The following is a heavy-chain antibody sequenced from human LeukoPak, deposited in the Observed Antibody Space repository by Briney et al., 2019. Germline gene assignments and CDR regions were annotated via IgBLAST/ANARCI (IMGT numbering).Heavy chain of an antibody. Sequence: GGSLRLSYAASGFIFSTYAMSWVRQAPGKGLEWVSAISGSGDRTYYTDSVKGRFTISRDNSKNTLYLQMSSLRADDTAIYYCAKGTGYCSGGSCYSYFDYWGQGTLVTVSS. D-gene: IGHD2-15*01. J-gene: IGHJ4*02. CDR2: ISGSGDRT. CDR1: GFIFSTYA. CDR3: AKGTGYCSGGSCYSYFDY. V-gene: IGHV3-23*01.